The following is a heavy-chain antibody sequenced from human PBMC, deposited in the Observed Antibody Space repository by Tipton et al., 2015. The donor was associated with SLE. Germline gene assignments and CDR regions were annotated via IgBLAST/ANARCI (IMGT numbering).Heavy chain of an antibody. V-gene: IGHV4-39*07. CDR2: IFYSGST. D-gene: IGHD3-22*01. Sequence: LRLSCTVSGDSISSSAYYWGWVRQPPGKGLEWSGTIFYSGSTYYNPSLESRVTISVDTSKNQFSLKLSSVTAADTAVYYCARSSTPNSYDCSGFYLSFYFDYWGQGTQVTVSS. CDR1: GDSISSSAYY. J-gene: IGHJ4*02. CDR3: ARSSTPNSYDCSGFYLSFYFDY.